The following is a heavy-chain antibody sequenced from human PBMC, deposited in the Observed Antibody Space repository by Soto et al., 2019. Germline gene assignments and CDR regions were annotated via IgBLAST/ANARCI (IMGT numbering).Heavy chain of an antibody. J-gene: IGHJ5*02. CDR3: ATLRIGVAYTPKDFDP. CDR2: ISYSGRA. CDR1: GASIRSTIYY. V-gene: IGHV4-31*02. Sequence: SLTCSFSGASIRSTIYYWTWIRQLPGKGLEYLGYISYSGRAYYNPSLGSRVTMSVDTSQXXXSXXXAXVXXAAXAGGYLATLRIGVAYTPKDFDPWGQGTLVTVSS. D-gene: IGHD6-19*01.